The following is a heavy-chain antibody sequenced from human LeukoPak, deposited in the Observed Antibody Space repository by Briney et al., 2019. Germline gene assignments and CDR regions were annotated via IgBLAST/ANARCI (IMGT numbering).Heavy chain of an antibody. V-gene: IGHV3-21*01. CDR3: ARQPVGSKYFDY. Sequence: RPGGSLRLSCAASGFTFSSYSMNWVRQAPGKGLEWVSSISSSSSYIYYADSVKGRFTISRDNAKNSLYLQMNSLRAEDTAVYYCARQPVGSKYFDYWGQGTLVTVSS. CDR2: ISSSSSYI. D-gene: IGHD1-26*01. CDR1: GFTFSSYS. J-gene: IGHJ4*02.